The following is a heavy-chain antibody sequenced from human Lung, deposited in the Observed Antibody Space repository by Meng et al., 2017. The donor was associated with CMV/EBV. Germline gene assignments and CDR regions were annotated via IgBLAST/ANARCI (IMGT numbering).Heavy chain of an antibody. CDR3: ARDIRGSDYYYGMDV. Sequence: SCAAFEFTFSSYRMNWVRQAPGKGLECVSFISSTSAYIDYADSVKGRFTISRDNARNSLFLQMNSLRAEDTAVYYCARDIRGSDYYYGMDVWGQGXTVTVSS. CDR2: ISSTSAYI. J-gene: IGHJ6*02. V-gene: IGHV3-21*01. CDR1: EFTFSSYR. D-gene: IGHD3-10*01.